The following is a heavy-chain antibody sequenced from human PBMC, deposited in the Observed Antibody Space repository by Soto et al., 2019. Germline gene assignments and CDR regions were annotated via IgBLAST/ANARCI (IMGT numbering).Heavy chain of an antibody. V-gene: IGHV1-2*04. J-gene: IGHJ6*02. Sequence: QVQLVQSGAEVKKPGASVKVSCKASGYTFTGYYMHWVRQAPGQGLEWMGWINPNSGGTNYAQKFPGWVNMTRDTSISTAYMELSMLRSDGTAVYYCARGGSSTSSALWDYYYGMDVWGQGTTVTVSS. CDR3: ARGGSSTSSALWDYYYGMDV. CDR2: INPNSGGT. D-gene: IGHD2-2*01. CDR1: GYTFTGYY.